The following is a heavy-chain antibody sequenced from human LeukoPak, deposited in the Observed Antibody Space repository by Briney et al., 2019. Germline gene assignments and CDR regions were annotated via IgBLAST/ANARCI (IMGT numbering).Heavy chain of an antibody. CDR3: ARDWAERYCSSTSCPYYFDY. V-gene: IGHV1-18*01. Sequence: GASVKVSCKASGYTFTSYGISRVRQAPGQGLEWMGWISAYNGNTNYAQKLQGRVTMTTDTSTSTAYMELRSLRSDDTAVYYCARDWAERYCSSTSCPYYFDYWGQGTLVTVSS. D-gene: IGHD2-2*01. CDR2: ISAYNGNT. CDR1: GYTFTSYG. J-gene: IGHJ4*02.